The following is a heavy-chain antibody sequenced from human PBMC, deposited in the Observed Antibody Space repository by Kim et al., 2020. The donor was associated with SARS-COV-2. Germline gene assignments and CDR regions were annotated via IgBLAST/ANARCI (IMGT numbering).Heavy chain of an antibody. Sequence: SETLSLTCSLSGGSFSGYYWSWFRQSPGKGLEWIGEINHNGNTNYNPSLESRLTMSLDVSKNQFSLKLNSVTAADSAVYYCARERGMYIYDYYMDVWGKGTTVTVSS. CDR1: GGSFSGYY. V-gene: IGHV4-34*01. CDR2: INHNGNT. J-gene: IGHJ6*03. D-gene: IGHD1-1*01. CDR3: ARERGMYIYDYYMDV.